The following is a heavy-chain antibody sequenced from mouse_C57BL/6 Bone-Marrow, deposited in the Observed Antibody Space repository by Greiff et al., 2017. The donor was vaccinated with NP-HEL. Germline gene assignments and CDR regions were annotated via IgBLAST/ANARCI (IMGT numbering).Heavy chain of an antibody. Sequence: VQLQQSGAELARPGASVKLSCKASGYTFTSYGISWVKQRTGQGLEWIGEIYPRSGNTYYNEKFKGKATLTADKSSSTAYMELRSLTSEDSAVYFCVPDGYYNSWFAYWGQGTLVTVSA. J-gene: IGHJ3*01. V-gene: IGHV1-81*01. CDR1: GYTFTSYG. D-gene: IGHD2-3*01. CDR3: VPDGYYNSWFAY. CDR2: IYPRSGNT.